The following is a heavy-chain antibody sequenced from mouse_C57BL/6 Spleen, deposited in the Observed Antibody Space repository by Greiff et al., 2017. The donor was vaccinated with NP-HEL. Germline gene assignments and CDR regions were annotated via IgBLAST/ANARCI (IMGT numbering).Heavy chain of an antibody. CDR2: ISGGGGNT. Sequence: EVQLVESGGGLVKPGGSLKLSCAASGFTFSSYTMSWVRQTPEKRLEWVATISGGGGNTYYPDSVKGRFTISRDNAKNTLYLQMSSLRSEDTALYYCARQGYYYGSSSYDYYAMDYWGQGTSVTVSS. V-gene: IGHV5-9*01. CDR3: ARQGYYYGSSSYDYYAMDY. CDR1: GFTFSSYT. J-gene: IGHJ4*01. D-gene: IGHD1-1*01.